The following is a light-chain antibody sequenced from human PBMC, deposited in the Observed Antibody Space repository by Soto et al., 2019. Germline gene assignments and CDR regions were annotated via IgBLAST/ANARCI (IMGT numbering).Light chain of an antibody. CDR3: QVWDTTNPVI. V-gene: IGLV3-21*02. J-gene: IGLJ2*01. CDR1: NIEIKS. CDR2: DDG. Sequence: SYELTQPPSVSVAPGQTARITCGGNNIEIKSVHWYQQKPGQAPVLVVYDDGDRTTGIPERFSGSKSGNTATLTTSRVEAGDEADYYCQVWDTTNPVIFGGGTQLT.